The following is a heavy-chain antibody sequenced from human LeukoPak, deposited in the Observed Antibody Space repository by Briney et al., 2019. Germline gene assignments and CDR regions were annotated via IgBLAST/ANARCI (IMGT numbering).Heavy chain of an antibody. CDR3: ARDRSSSWYKALTDYYMDV. Sequence: KPSETLSLTCTVSGGSISSYYWSWIRQPPGKGLEWIGYIYYSGSTNYNPSLKSRVTISVDTSKNQFSLKLSSVTAADTAVYYCARDRSSSWYKALTDYYMDVWGKGTTVTVSS. V-gene: IGHV4-59*01. CDR2: IYYSGST. D-gene: IGHD6-13*01. J-gene: IGHJ6*03. CDR1: GGSISSYY.